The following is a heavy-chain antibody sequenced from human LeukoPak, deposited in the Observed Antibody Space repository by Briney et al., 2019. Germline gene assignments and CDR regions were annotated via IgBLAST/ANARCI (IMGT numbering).Heavy chain of an antibody. Sequence: SETLSLTCAVSGGSISSSNWWSWVRQHPGKGLEWIGEMYHSGSNNYNPYLKSRVTISVDKSKNQLSLKLSSVTAADTAVYYCARGYCSSTSCYYYGMDVWGKGTTVTVSS. CDR1: GGSISSSNW. CDR2: MYHSGSN. J-gene: IGHJ6*04. D-gene: IGHD2-2*01. CDR3: ARGYCSSTSCYYYGMDV. V-gene: IGHV4-4*02.